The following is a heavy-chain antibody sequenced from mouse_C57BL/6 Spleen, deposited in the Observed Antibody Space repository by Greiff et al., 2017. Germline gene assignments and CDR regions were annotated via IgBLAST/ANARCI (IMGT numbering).Heavy chain of an antibody. CDR3: ARSGYYGSSYGGYFDY. CDR1: GYTFTDYY. J-gene: IGHJ2*01. CDR2: IYPGSGNT. Sequence: QVQLKQSGAELVRPGASVKLSCKASGYTFTDYYINWVKQRPGQGLEWIARIYPGSGNTYYNEKFKGKATLTAEKSSSTAYMQLSSLTSEDSAVYFCARSGYYGSSYGGYFDYWGQGTTLTVSS. V-gene: IGHV1-76*01. D-gene: IGHD1-1*01.